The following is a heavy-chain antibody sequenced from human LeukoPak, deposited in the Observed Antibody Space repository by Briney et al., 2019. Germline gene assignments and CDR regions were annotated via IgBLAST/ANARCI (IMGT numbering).Heavy chain of an antibody. Sequence: PGGSLRLSCAASGFTFSSYAMHWVRQAPGKGLEWVAVISYDGSNKYYADSVKGRFTISRDNSKNTLYLQMNSLRAEDTAVYYCTRDPYSYGYVNYWGQGTLVTVSS. D-gene: IGHD5-18*01. CDR1: GFTFSSYA. V-gene: IGHV3-30*04. CDR3: TRDPYSYGYVNY. J-gene: IGHJ4*02. CDR2: ISYDGSNK.